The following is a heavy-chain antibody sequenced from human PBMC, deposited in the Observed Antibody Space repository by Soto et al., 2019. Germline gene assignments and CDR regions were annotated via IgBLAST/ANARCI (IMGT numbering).Heavy chain of an antibody. Sequence: SQTLSPTSPLSGGSISSHYWSWIRQPPGNLLGWNGYTHSSGSTSYNPSLKSRVTISVDTSKNQFSLKLSSVTAADTAVYYCAREVGGNSVFLEPYFDSWGQGTLVTVSS. CDR3: AREVGGNSVFLEPYFDS. CDR1: GGSISSHY. J-gene: IGHJ4*02. D-gene: IGHD2-21*02. CDR2: THSSGST. V-gene: IGHV4-59*11.